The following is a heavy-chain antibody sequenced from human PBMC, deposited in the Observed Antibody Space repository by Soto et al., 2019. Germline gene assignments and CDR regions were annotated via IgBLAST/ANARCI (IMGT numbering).Heavy chain of an antibody. CDR1: GGFISNYY. Sequence: SERMSLTCTVSGGFISNYYWSWIRQTPGKGLEWIGYIHHSGSTNYNPSLKSRVTMSVDTSRNQFSLKLSSVTAADTAVYYCARSIDSSCYYCSNCWGQGTLVTVSS. CDR2: IHHSGST. D-gene: IGHD3-22*01. CDR3: ARSIDSSCYYCSNC. V-gene: IGHV4-59*01. J-gene: IGHJ4*02.